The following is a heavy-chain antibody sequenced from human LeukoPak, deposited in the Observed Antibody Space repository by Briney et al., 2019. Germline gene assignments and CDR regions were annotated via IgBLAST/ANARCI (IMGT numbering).Heavy chain of an antibody. CDR3: AKDTEGSLDY. Sequence: GESLRLSCAASGFTFSNSWMAWVRQAPGKVLGWLANIRQDGGVKHYVDSVEGRFTISRDNAENSLYLQMNILRAEDTAVYYCAKDTEGSLDYWGQGTLVAVS. CDR1: GFTFSNSW. J-gene: IGHJ4*02. CDR2: IRQDGGVK. D-gene: IGHD1-26*01. V-gene: IGHV3-7*01.